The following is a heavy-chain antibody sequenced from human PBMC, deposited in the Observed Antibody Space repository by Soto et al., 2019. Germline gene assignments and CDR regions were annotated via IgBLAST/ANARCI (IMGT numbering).Heavy chain of an antibody. Sequence: QVQLVESGGGVVQPGRSLRLSCAASGFTFSSYGMHWVRQAPGKGLEWVAVISYDGSNKYYADSVQVRFTISRDNSKNTLYLQMNSLRAEDTAVYYCAREGLVPAATPWFDYWGQGTLVTVSS. D-gene: IGHD2-2*02. V-gene: IGHV3-30-3*01. CDR2: ISYDGSNK. CDR1: GFTFSSYG. J-gene: IGHJ4*02. CDR3: AREGLVPAATPWFDY.